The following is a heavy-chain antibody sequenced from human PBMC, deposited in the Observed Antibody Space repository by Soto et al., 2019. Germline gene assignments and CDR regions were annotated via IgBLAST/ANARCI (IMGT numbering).Heavy chain of an antibody. CDR1: CGSISGFY. CDR2: IYSSGNT. V-gene: IGHV4-4*07. Sequence: PSDTLSLTCTVSCGSISGFYCTCIRQPSCRCLEWIGRIYSSGNTYYNPSLTSRVTMSVDTSKNQFSLKLTSVTAADTAVYFCARDHWTPVGGSGSYYFFDYWGQGALVTVSS. J-gene: IGHJ4*02. CDR3: ARDHWTPVGGSGSYYFFDY. D-gene: IGHD3-10*01.